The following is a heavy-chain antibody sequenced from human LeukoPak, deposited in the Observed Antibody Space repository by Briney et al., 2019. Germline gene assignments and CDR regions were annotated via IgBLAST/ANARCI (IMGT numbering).Heavy chain of an antibody. Sequence: SETLSLTCTVSGGSISSYYWSWIRQPPGKGLEWIGYIYYSGSTNYNPSLKSRVTISVDTSKNQFSLKLSSVTAADTAVYYCARVRGDGYNFIGSYFDYWGQGTLVTVSS. CDR2: IYYSGST. J-gene: IGHJ4*02. V-gene: IGHV4-59*01. CDR3: ARVRGDGYNFIGSYFDY. CDR1: GGSISSYY. D-gene: IGHD5-24*01.